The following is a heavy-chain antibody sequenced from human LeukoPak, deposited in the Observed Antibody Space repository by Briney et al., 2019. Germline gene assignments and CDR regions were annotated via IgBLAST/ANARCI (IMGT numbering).Heavy chain of an antibody. Sequence: PSQTLSLTCTVSGGSISSGSYYWSWIRQPAGKGLEWIGRIYTSGSTNYNPSLKSRVTISVDTSKNQFSLKLSSVTAADTAVYCCARSRDSRPWFDPWGQGTLVTVSS. CDR3: ARSRDSRPWFDP. J-gene: IGHJ5*02. CDR2: IYTSGST. D-gene: IGHD3-22*01. CDR1: GGSISSGSYY. V-gene: IGHV4-61*02.